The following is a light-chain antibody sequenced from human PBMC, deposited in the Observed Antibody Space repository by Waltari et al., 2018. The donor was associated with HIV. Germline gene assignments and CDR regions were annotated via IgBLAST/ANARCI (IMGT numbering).Light chain of an antibody. CDR3: AAWDDSLREV. CDR1: SSNIGSNF. V-gene: IGLV1-47*01. CDR2: RNN. Sequence: QSVLTQPPSASGTPGHSVTIPCSGSSSNIGSNFVYWYQQLPGAAPNLLIYRNNQRPSGVPYRFSGSKSGTSASLAISGLRSEDEADYYCAAWDDSLREVFGGGTKLTVL. J-gene: IGLJ3*02.